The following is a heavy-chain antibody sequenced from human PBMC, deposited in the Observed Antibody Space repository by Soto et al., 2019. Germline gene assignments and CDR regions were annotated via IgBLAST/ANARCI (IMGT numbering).Heavy chain of an antibody. CDR2: ISGSGDRT. Sequence: EAQLLESGGGLVQPGGSLRLSCAASGFIFSNYGMSWVRQAPGKGLEWVSSISGSGDRTHNADSVRGRFTISRDDSRNTLNLQMNSLRAEDTAIYFCATTEGYIDPFDLWGQGTLVTVSS. J-gene: IGHJ4*02. D-gene: IGHD5-12*01. CDR1: GFIFSNYG. V-gene: IGHV3-23*01. CDR3: ATTEGYIDPFDL.